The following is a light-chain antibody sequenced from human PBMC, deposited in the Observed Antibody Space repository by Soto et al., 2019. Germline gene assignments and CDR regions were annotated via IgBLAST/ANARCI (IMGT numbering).Light chain of an antibody. CDR3: QQANSFLAIT. J-gene: IGKJ5*01. CDR2: AAS. Sequence: DIQMTQSPSSESASVGDRVTITCRASQNIGNWLAWYQQKPGKPPKLLIYAASRLQSGVPSRFSGSGSGTHFTLTISSLQPEDFATYYCQQANSFLAITFGQGTRLDIK. CDR1: QNIGNW. V-gene: IGKV1-12*01.